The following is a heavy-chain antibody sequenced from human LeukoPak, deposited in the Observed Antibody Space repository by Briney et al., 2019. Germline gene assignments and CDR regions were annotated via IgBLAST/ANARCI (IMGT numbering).Heavy chain of an antibody. CDR3: ARGSGYDKGFDY. Sequence: GALKLFRATSGITFKYQQNDLIRQASRKGLEWISYISTTTYYADSVKGRFTISRDNAKNSLYLQMNSLRAEDTAVYYCARGSGYDKGFDYWGQGTLVTVSS. D-gene: IGHD5-12*01. V-gene: IGHV3-11*01. CDR1: GITFKYQQ. J-gene: IGHJ4*02. CDR2: ISTTT.